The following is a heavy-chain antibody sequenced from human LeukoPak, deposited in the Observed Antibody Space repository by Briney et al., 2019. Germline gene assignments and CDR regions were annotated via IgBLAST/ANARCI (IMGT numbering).Heavy chain of an antibody. J-gene: IGHJ6*02. V-gene: IGHV1-2*02. Sequence: ASVKVSCKASGYTFTGYYVHWVRQPPGQGLEWVGLINPNSGGTNYAQKFQGSVTMTRDTSISTAYMELSRLRSDDTAVYYCARDLRNTSDWSGGMDVWGQGTTVTVSS. CDR3: ARDLRNTSDWSGGMDV. CDR2: INPNSGGT. D-gene: IGHD6-19*01. CDR1: GYTFTGYY.